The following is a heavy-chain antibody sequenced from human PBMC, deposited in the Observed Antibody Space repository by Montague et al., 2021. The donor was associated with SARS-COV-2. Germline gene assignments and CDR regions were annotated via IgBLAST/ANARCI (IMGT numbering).Heavy chain of an antibody. V-gene: IGHV4-59*13. D-gene: IGHD6-19*01. J-gene: IGHJ4*02. Sequence: SETLPLTCTVSGGSISSYYWSWIRQPPGKGLEWIGYIYYSGSTNYNPSLKSRVTISVDTSKNQFSLKLSSVTVADAAVYYCARDGYSSGWSIHFDYWGQGTLVTVSS. CDR2: IYYSGST. CDR3: ARDGYSSGWSIHFDY. CDR1: GGSISSYY.